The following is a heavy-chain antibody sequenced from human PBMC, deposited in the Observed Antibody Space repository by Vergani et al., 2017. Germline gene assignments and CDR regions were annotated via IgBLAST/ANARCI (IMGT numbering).Heavy chain of an antibody. CDR3: ARGWDTAMVLDYYFDY. CDR1: GYTFTSYG. V-gene: IGHV1-18*01. CDR2: ISAYNGNT. Sequence: QVQLVQSGAEVKKPGASVKVSCKASGYTFTSYGISWVRQAPGQGLEWMGWISAYNGNTNDAQKLQGRVDMTTETATSTAYMELRSLRSDDTAVYYWARGWDTAMVLDYYFDYWGQGTLVTVSS. D-gene: IGHD5-18*01. J-gene: IGHJ4*02.